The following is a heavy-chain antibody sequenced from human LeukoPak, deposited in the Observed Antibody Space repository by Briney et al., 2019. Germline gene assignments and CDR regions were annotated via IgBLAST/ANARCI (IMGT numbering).Heavy chain of an antibody. J-gene: IGHJ3*02. D-gene: IGHD3-10*01. Sequence: SETLSLTCTVSGGSISRGVYYWSWIRQHPGKGLEWIGYIYYSGSTYSNPSLKSRLTMSVDISKNHFSLKLSSVTAADTAVYYCARGVKGLRGAFDIWGQGTMVTVSS. CDR3: ARGVKGLRGAFDI. CDR2: IYYSGST. V-gene: IGHV4-31*03. CDR1: GGSISRGVYY.